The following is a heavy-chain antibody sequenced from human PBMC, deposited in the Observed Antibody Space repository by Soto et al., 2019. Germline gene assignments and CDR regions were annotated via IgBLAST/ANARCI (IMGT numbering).Heavy chain of an antibody. CDR1: GFTFDDYA. J-gene: IGHJ6*03. CDR3: ARTGMGYCYYMDV. CDR2: ISWNSGSI. V-gene: IGHV3-9*01. Sequence: DVQLVESGGGLVQPGRSLRLSCAASGFTFDDYAMHWVRQAPGKGLEWVSGISWNSGSIGYVDSVKGRFTISRDDAKNSLYLQMNSLRAEDTALYYCARTGMGYCYYMDVWGKGTTVTVSS.